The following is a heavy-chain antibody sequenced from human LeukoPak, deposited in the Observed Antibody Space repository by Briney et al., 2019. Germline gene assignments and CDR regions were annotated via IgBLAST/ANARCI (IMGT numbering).Heavy chain of an antibody. CDR3: ARGAVAATRDYYYYYGMDV. CDR2: ISSSSSTI. CDR1: GFTFSSYS. D-gene: IGHD6-19*01. J-gene: IGHJ6*02. Sequence: GGSLRLSCAASGFTFSSYSMNWVRQAPGKGLEWVSYISSSSSTIYYADSVKGRFTISRDNAKNSLYLQMNSLRAEDTAVYYCARGAVAATRDYYYYYGMDVWGQGTTVTVSS. V-gene: IGHV3-48*04.